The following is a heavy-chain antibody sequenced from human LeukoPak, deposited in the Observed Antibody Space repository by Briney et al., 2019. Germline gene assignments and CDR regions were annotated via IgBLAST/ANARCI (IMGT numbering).Heavy chain of an antibody. J-gene: IGHJ3*02. CDR3: ARDSAYYYGSGSYYRFDAFDT. Sequence: PGGSLRLSCAASGFTFSSYSMNWVRQAPGKGLEWVSYISSSSSTIYYADSVKGRFTISRDNAKNSLYLQMNSLRDEDTAVYYCARDSAYYYGSGSYYRFDAFDTWGQGTMVTVSS. CDR2: ISSSSSTI. D-gene: IGHD3-10*01. CDR1: GFTFSSYS. V-gene: IGHV3-48*02.